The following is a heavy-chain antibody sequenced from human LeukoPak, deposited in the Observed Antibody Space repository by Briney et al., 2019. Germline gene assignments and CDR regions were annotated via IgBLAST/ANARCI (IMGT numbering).Heavy chain of an antibody. CDR3: AKRVVIRSTDYFHYYIHV. J-gene: IGHJ6*03. V-gene: IGHV3-30*02. Sequence: PGGSLRLSCEASGFSFSDYGMHWVRQAPGKGLEWVAFIRYNGDNKYYADSVKGRFTVSRDNSQSTLYLQMNSLRVEDTAVYYCAKRVVIRSTDYFHYYIHVWGKGTTVTVSS. D-gene: IGHD3-3*01. CDR2: IRYNGDNK. CDR1: GFSFSDYG.